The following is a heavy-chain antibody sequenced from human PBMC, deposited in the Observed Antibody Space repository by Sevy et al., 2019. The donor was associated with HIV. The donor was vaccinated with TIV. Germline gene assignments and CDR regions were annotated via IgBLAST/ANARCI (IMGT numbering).Heavy chain of an antibody. V-gene: IGHV3-48*01. CDR1: GFTFSSYS. Sequence: GESLKISCAASGFTFSSYSMNWVRQAPGKGLEWVSYISRISSTIYYVDSVKGRFTISRDNAKNSLYLQMNSLRAEDTAVYYCARSPPYSSGWYGIDYWGQGTLVTVSS. J-gene: IGHJ4*02. CDR2: ISRISSTI. D-gene: IGHD6-19*01. CDR3: ARSPPYSSGWYGIDY.